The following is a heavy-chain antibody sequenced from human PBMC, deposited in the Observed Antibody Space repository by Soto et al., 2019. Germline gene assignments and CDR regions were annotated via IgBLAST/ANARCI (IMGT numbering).Heavy chain of an antibody. D-gene: IGHD1-26*01. CDR2: IYYSGST. Sequence: PSETLSLTCTFSVGSLISGGYYWSWIRQHPGKGLEWIGYIYYSGSTYYNPSLKSRVTISVDTSKNQFSLKLSSVTAADTAVYYCARVGRGVGATTVWFDPWGQGTLVTVSS. CDR1: VGSLISGGYY. V-gene: IGHV4-31*03. J-gene: IGHJ5*02. CDR3: ARVGRGVGATTVWFDP.